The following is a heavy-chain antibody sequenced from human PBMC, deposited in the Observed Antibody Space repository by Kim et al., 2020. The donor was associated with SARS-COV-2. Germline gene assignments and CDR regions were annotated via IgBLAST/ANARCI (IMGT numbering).Heavy chain of an antibody. Sequence: GSLRLSCATSGVTFSSYEINCVRQAPGERREWGSYISSMCSTIYYADSVNGVYTISRENDNNSLYLQMNSMRAEDTVVYYCARAKFDWLLYLYGMDVWGQGTTVTVSS. V-gene: IGHV3-48*03. J-gene: IGHJ6*02. D-gene: IGHD3-9*01. CDR3: ARAKFDWLLYLYGMDV. CDR1: GVTFSSYE. CDR2: ISSMCSTI.